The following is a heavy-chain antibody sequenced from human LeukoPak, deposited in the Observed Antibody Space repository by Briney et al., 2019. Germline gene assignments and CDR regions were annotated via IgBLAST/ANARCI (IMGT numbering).Heavy chain of an antibody. CDR3: ARDAFITMIVVANWFDP. CDR2: ISAYNGNT. Sequence: GESLKISCKGSGYSFTSYGISWVRQAPGQGLEWMGWISAYNGNTNYAQKLQGRVTMTTDTSTSTAYMELRSLRSDDTAVYYCARDAFITMIVVANWFDPWGQGTLVTVSS. D-gene: IGHD3-22*01. V-gene: IGHV1-18*01. CDR1: GYSFTSYG. J-gene: IGHJ5*02.